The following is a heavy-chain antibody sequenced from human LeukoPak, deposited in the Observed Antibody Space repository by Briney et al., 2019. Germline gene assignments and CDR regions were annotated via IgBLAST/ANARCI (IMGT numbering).Heavy chain of an antibody. CDR3: ARDLYYGSGLNWFDP. J-gene: IGHJ5*02. Sequence: GGSLRLSCAASGFTFSSYAMHWVRQAPGKGLEWVAVISYDGSNKYYADSVKGRFTISRDNSKNTLYLQMNSLRAEDTAVYYCARDLYYGSGLNWFDPWGQGTPVTVSS. CDR2: ISYDGSNK. CDR1: GFTFSSYA. V-gene: IGHV3-30*04. D-gene: IGHD3-10*01.